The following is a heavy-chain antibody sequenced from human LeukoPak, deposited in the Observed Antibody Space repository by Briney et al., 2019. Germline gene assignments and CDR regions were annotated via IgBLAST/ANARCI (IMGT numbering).Heavy chain of an antibody. Sequence: PGRSLRLSCAASGFTVSDNYMSWVRQAPGKGLEWVSLIYSGGTADFADSVKGRFTISRDISKNTLSLQLSSLRPEDTAVYFCAGGTDFWSGYSFDSWGQGTLVTVSS. CDR3: AGGTDFWSGYSFDS. CDR1: GFTVSDNY. CDR2: IYSGGTA. V-gene: IGHV3-53*01. J-gene: IGHJ4*02. D-gene: IGHD3-3*01.